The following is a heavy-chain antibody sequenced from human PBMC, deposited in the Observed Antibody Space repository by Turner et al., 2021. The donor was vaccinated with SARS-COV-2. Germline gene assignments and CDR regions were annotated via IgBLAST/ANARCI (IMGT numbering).Heavy chain of an antibody. D-gene: IGHD3-22*01. CDR2: IGSSGKDI. J-gene: IGHJ4*02. Sequence: EVQLLESGGGLVQPGGSLRLSCAAPGFIFSSYAMSWVRQPPGKGLEWVSIIGSSGKDIYYADPVKGRFTISRANSKNTLYLQMNILRAEDTALYYCARRNRETTQKAGSGSPLFYFDYWGQGTLVTVSS. V-gene: IGHV3-23*01. CDR3: ARRNRETTQKAGSGSPLFYFDY. CDR1: GFIFSSYA.